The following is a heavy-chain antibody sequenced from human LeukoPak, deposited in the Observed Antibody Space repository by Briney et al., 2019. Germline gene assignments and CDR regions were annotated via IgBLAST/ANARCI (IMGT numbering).Heavy chain of an antibody. D-gene: IGHD2/OR15-2a*01. CDR2: ISGSGGST. CDR1: GFTFSSYA. Sequence: GGSLRLSCAASGFTFSSYAMSWVRQAPGKGLEWVSAISGSGGSTYYADSVKGRFTISRDNSKNTLYLQMSSLRAEDTAVYYCAKDLLLSYGMDVWGQGTTVTVSS. V-gene: IGHV3-23*01. CDR3: AKDLLLSYGMDV. J-gene: IGHJ6*02.